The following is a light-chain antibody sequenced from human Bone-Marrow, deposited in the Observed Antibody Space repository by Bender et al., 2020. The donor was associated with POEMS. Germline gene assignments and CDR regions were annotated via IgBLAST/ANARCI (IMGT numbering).Light chain of an antibody. J-gene: IGLJ3*02. V-gene: IGLV4-69*01. CDR3: QTWGTGIQV. CDR1: SDHSSYA. CDR2: ISSDGSH. Sequence: LVLTQSPSASASLGASVKLTCTLSSDHSSYAIAWHQQQPGKGPRFLLEISSDGSHSRGDGIPDRFSGSTSGAERYLTISSLQSEDEADYFCQTWGTGIQVFGGGTKLTVL.